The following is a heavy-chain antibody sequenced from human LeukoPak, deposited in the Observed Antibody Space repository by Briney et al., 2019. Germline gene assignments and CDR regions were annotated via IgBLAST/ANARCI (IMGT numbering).Heavy chain of an antibody. V-gene: IGHV3-15*01. D-gene: IGHD6-13*01. CDR1: GFTFSSAW. CDR2: IKSKTDGGTT. Sequence: GGSLRLSCAASGFTFSSAWMSWVRQAPGKGLEWVGRIKSKTDGGTTDYAAPVKGRFTISRDDSKNTLYLQMNSLKTEDTDVYYCTTDGIAYYFDYWGQGTLVTVSS. J-gene: IGHJ4*02. CDR3: TTDGIAYYFDY.